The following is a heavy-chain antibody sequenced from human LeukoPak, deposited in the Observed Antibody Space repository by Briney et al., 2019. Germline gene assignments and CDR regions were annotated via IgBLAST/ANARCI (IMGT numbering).Heavy chain of an antibody. CDR1: GGSISSGDYY. D-gene: IGHD3-10*01. V-gene: IGHV4-30-4*01. J-gene: IGHJ6*02. CDR3: ARVSKGSGSYYSPYYYGMDV. Sequence: SETLSLTCTVSGGSISSGDYYWSWIRQPPGKGLEWIGYIYYSGSTYYNPSLKSRVIISVDTSKSQFSLKLSSVTAADTAVYYCARVSKGSGSYYSPYYYGMDVWGQGTTVTVS. CDR2: IYYSGST.